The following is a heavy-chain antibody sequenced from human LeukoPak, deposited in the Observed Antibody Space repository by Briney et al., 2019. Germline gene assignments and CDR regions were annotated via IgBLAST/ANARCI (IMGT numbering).Heavy chain of an antibody. Sequence: ASVRVSGTASGYTFTSYDINWVRQATGQGLEWMGWMNPNSGNTGYAQKFQGRVTMTRNTFISTAYMELSSLRAEDTAVYYCARTVIVVITHDAFDIWGQGTMVTVSS. CDR3: ARTVIVVITHDAFDI. D-gene: IGHD3-22*01. V-gene: IGHV1-8*01. CDR2: MNPNSGNT. CDR1: GYTFTSYD. J-gene: IGHJ3*02.